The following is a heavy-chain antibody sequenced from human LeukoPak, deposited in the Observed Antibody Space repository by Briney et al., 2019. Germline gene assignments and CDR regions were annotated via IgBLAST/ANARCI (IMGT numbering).Heavy chain of an antibody. D-gene: IGHD6-13*01. Sequence: ASVKVSCKASGGTFSSYTISWVRQAPGQGLEWMGRIIPILGIANYAQKFQGRVTITADKSTSTAYMELSGLRSEDTAAYYCAREGSIAAGTTFPLDYWGQGTLVTVSS. CDR3: AREGSIAAGTTFPLDY. V-gene: IGHV1-69*04. CDR1: GGTFSSYT. J-gene: IGHJ4*02. CDR2: IIPILGIA.